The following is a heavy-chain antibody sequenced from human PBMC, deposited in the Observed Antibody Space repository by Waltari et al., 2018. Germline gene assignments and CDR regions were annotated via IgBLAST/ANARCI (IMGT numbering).Heavy chain of an antibody. CDR1: RDAVTEHY. V-gene: IGHV1-2*02. D-gene: IGHD2-21*02. J-gene: IGHJ4*02. CDR2: VNPNGGGT. CDR3: AREYCGGDCRLFDY. Sequence: LVQSGAEVMKPGASVQVSCKASRDAVTEHYIHWVRQAPGQGLEWMGWVNPNGGGTNYAQRLAGRITVTWDTSISTAYMEFSRLTSGDTAVYFCAREYCGGDCRLFDYWGQGTLVTVSS.